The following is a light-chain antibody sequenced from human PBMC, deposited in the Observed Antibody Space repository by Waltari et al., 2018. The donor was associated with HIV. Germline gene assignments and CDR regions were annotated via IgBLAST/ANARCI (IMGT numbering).Light chain of an antibody. CDR2: GAS. J-gene: IGKJ4*01. Sequence: EILLTQSPGILSLSPGKRATLPCRASQTINRSFLAWYQQKPGQAPRLLVSGASSRATGVSDRFSGSGSGTDFTLTISRLEPEDFAVYYCQQYGGSPLTFGGGTKVEI. CDR3: QQYGGSPLT. CDR1: QTINRSF. V-gene: IGKV3-20*01.